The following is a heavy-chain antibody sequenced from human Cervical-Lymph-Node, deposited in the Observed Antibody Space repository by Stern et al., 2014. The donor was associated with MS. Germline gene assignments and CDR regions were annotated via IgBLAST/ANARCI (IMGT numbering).Heavy chain of an antibody. CDR3: ARSYYGWAHDAFDI. V-gene: IGHV1-69*02. J-gene: IGHJ3*02. Sequence: QVQLVQSGAEVKKPGSSVKVSCKASGGTFSSYTISWVRQAPGQGLEWMGRIIPILGIANYAQKFQGRVTITADKSTSTAYMELSSLRSEDTAVYYCARSYYGWAHDAFDIWGQGTMVTVSS. D-gene: IGHD3-10*01. CDR2: IIPILGIA. CDR1: GGTFSSYT.